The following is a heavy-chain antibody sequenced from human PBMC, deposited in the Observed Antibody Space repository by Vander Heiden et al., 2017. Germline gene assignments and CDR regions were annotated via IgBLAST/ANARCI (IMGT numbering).Heavy chain of an antibody. D-gene: IGHD1-26*01. CDR1: GSSIRSSSYY. Sequence: QLQLQESGPGLVKPSETLSLSRTVSGSSIRSSSYYWGWIRPPPGKGLEWIGSIYYSGNTYYNPSLKSRVTISVDTSKNLFSLNLSSVTAADTAVYYCARTTSGSYHSPAGYWGQGTLVTVSS. V-gene: IGHV4-39*01. CDR2: IYYSGNT. CDR3: ARTTSGSYHSPAGY. J-gene: IGHJ4*02.